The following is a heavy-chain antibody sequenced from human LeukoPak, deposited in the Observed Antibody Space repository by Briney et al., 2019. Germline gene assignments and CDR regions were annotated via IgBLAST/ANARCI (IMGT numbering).Heavy chain of an antibody. CDR2: ISWSGDRM. CDR1: GFTFSSFA. CDR3: AKDLGGSATTV. D-gene: IGHD2-2*01. Sequence: GGSLRLSCAASGFTFSSFAMSWARQAPGKGLEWVSSISWSGDRMGYADAVKGRFTISRDNAKNSLFLQMNSLRVEDTALYYCAKDLGGSATTVWGQGTLVTVSS. J-gene: IGHJ4*02. V-gene: IGHV3-20*04.